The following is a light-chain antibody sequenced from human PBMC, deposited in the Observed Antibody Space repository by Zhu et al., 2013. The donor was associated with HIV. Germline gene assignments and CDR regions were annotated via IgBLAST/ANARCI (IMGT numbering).Light chain of an antibody. CDR1: QVISTY. CDR3: QQYKTKSWT. CDR2: GAS. J-gene: IGKJ1*01. V-gene: IGKV1-9*01. Sequence: DIQLTQSPSFLSASVGDRVTITCRASQVISTYLVWYQQKPGKAPELLIYGASTLQSGVPSRFSGSRSGTEYTLTISSLQPDDFATYYCQQYKTKSWTFGQGTKVEVK.